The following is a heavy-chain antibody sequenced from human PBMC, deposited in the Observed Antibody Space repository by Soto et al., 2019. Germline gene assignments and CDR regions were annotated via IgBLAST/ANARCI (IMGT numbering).Heavy chain of an antibody. CDR2: IYYSGST. D-gene: IGHD6-13*01. Sequence: PSETLSLTCTVSGGSISSGGYYWSWIRQHPGKGLEWIGYIYYSGSTYYNPSLKSRVTISVDTSKNQFSLKLSSVTAADTAVYYCARDNYSSSWYGGNYYYYGMDVWGQGTTVTVSS. J-gene: IGHJ6*02. V-gene: IGHV4-31*03. CDR3: ARDNYSSSWYGGNYYYYGMDV. CDR1: GGSISSGGYY.